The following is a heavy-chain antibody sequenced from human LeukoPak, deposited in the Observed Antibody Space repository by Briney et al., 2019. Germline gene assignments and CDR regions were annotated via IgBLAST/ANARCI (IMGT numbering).Heavy chain of an antibody. V-gene: IGHV1-46*01. CDR2: INPSGGST. D-gene: IGHD3-16*01. Sequence: ASVKVACKASGYTFTSYYMHWVRQAPGQGLEWMGIINPSGGSTSYAQKFQGRVTMTKDTSTSTVYMELSSLRSEDTAVYYCARDLGGGGSRHMYYFDYWGQGTLVTVSS. CDR3: ARDLGGGGSRHMYYFDY. J-gene: IGHJ4*02. CDR1: GYTFTSYY.